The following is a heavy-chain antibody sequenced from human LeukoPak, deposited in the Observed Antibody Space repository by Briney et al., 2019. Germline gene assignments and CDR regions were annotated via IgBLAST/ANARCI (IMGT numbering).Heavy chain of an antibody. CDR2: IYPGDSDT. Sequence: HGESLKISCRGSGYRFTTSWIAWVRQMPGKGLECMGIIYPGDSDTRYSPSFQGQVTISADKSISTAYLQWSSLKASDSAIYYCARQGYSDYGFDSWGQGTLVTVSS. J-gene: IGHJ4*02. D-gene: IGHD5-12*01. CDR3: ARQGYSDYGFDS. CDR1: GYRFTTSW. V-gene: IGHV5-51*01.